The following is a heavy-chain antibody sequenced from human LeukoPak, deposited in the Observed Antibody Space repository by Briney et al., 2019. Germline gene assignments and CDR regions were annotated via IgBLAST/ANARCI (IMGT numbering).Heavy chain of an antibody. CDR2: ISGSGDST. V-gene: IGHV3-23*01. D-gene: IGHD3-16*01. Sequence: GGSLRLSCAASGFTFSTYPMTWVRQAPGKGLEWVSAISGSGDSTYYTDSVKGRFTISRDNSKNTLYLQMNSLRAEDTAVYYCAKDSLVPPASLGTDYWGQGTLVTVSS. CDR1: GFTFSTYP. CDR3: AKDSLVPPASLGTDY. J-gene: IGHJ4*02.